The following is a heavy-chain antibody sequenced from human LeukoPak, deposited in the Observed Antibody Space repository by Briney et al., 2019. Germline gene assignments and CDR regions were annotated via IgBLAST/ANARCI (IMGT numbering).Heavy chain of an antibody. CDR3: ARVPRYCSSTGCRRRKGYYYGMDV. V-gene: IGHV4-34*01. J-gene: IGHJ6*04. CDR1: GGSFSGYY. D-gene: IGHD2-2*01. CDR2: INHSGST. Sequence: SETLSLTCAVHGGSFSGYYWSWIRQPPGKGLEWIGEINHSGSTNYNPSLKSRVTISVDTSKNQFSLKLSSVTAADTAVYYCARVPRYCSSTGCRRRKGYYYGMDVWGKGTTVTVSS.